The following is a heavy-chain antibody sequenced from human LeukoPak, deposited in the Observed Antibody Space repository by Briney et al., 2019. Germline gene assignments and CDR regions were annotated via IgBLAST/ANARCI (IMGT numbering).Heavy chain of an antibody. CDR2: IWYDGSNK. CDR3: ARDGDRETYFDY. CDR1: GFTFSSYG. V-gene: IGHV3-33*01. J-gene: IGHJ4*02. Sequence: SGGSLRLSCAASGFTFSSYGMHWVRQAPGKGLEWVAVIWYDGSNKYYVDSVKGRFTISRDNSKNTLYLQMNSLRAEDTAVYYCARDGDRETYFDYWGQGTLVTVSA.